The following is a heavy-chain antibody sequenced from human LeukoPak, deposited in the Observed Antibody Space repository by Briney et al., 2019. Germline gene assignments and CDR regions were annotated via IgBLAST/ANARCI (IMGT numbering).Heavy chain of an antibody. V-gene: IGHV3-48*03. CDR2: ISTSGSTI. Sequence: SLRLSRAAAASTFSTTETHWVRPDPGKGLGWVSYISTSGSTIYSADSGKGRFTFSRDNARNSLFLQMNRLRAEDTVVYYCARDGPAYSFEYWGEGTLVTVSS. D-gene: IGHD2-21*01. J-gene: IGHJ4*02. CDR1: ASTFSTTE. CDR3: ARDGPAYSFEY.